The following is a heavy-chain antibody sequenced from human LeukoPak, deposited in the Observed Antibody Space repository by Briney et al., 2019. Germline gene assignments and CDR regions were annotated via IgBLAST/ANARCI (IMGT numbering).Heavy chain of an antibody. J-gene: IGHJ2*01. CDR1: GFTFSNYW. D-gene: IGHD5-12*01. CDR3: ARGYAGGYFDL. CDR2: INSDGSNT. Sequence: GGSLRLSCAASGFTFSNYWMHWVRQGPGKGLVWVSRINSDGSNTAYADSVKGRFTISRDNAKNTLSLQMNSLRAEDTAVYYCARGYAGGYFDLWGRGTLVTVSS. V-gene: IGHV3-74*01.